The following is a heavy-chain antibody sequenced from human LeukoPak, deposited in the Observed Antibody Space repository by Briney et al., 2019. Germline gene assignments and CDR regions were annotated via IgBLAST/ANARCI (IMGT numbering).Heavy chain of an antibody. D-gene: IGHD3-10*01. CDR1: GFTFSNYW. CDR2: INSDGSST. J-gene: IGHJ6*03. V-gene: IGHV3-74*01. Sequence: GGSLRLSCAASGFTFSNYWMHWVRQAPGKGLVWVSRINSDGSSTSYADSVKGRFTISRDNAKNTLYLQMNSLRAEDTAVYYCARDNVLLWFGELLNYMDVWGKGTTVTISS. CDR3: ARDNVLLWFGELLNYMDV.